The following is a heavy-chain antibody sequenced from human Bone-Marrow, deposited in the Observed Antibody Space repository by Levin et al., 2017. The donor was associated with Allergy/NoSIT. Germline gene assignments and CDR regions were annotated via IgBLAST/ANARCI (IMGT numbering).Heavy chain of an antibody. Sequence: GGSLRLSCAASGFTFSEHYFDWVRQAPGKGLEWVGRSRNRALGYTTDYAASVKGRFTISRDDSTNSLYLQMSSLIIDDTAVYYCVRDLAYGGNIRFDYWGQGTLVTVSS. CDR3: VRDLAYGGNIRFDY. J-gene: IGHJ4*02. CDR2: SRNRALGYTT. V-gene: IGHV3-72*01. D-gene: IGHD4-23*01. CDR1: GFTFSEHY.